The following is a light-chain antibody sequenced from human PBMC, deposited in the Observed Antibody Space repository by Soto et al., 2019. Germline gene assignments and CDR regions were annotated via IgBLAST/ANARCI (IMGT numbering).Light chain of an antibody. CDR3: QQYGSSPLT. J-gene: IGKJ4*01. CDR1: QSVSSY. V-gene: IGKV3-20*01. CDR2: GAS. Sequence: LSVSPGGRATLPFRASQSVSSYLAWYQQKPGQAPRLLIYGASSRATGIPDRFSGSGSGTDFTLTISRLEPEDFAVYYCQQYGSSPLTFGGGTKVDI.